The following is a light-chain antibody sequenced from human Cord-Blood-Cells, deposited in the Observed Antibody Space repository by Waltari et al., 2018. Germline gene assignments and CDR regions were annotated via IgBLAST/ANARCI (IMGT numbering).Light chain of an antibody. CDR1: SSDVGGYNY. CDR2: EVS. CDR3: SSYAGSNNYVV. V-gene: IGLV2-8*01. Sequence: QSALTQPPSASGSPGQSVTIPCPGTSSDVGGYNYVSWYHQHPGKAPKLMIYEVSKRPSGVPDRFSGSKSGNTASLTVSGLQAEDEADYYCSSYAGSNNYVVFGGGTKLTVL. J-gene: IGLJ2*01.